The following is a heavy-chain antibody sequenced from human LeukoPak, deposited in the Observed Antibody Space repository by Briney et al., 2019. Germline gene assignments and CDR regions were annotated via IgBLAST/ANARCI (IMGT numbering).Heavy chain of an antibody. CDR1: GGSITSTNY. CDR3: AREGGPYRPLDY. J-gene: IGHJ4*02. Sequence: SGTLSLTCGVSGGSITSTNYWTWVRQPPGKGLEWIGEVNLQGSTNYNPSLMGRVAISVDMSENHISLQLTSVTAADTAVYYCAREGGPYRPLDYWGQGTLVTVSS. V-gene: IGHV4-4*02. CDR2: VNLQGST.